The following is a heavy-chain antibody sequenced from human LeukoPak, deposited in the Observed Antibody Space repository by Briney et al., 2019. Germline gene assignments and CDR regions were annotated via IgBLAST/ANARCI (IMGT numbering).Heavy chain of an antibody. CDR1: GFTFSSYG. D-gene: IGHD1-26*01. CDR2: IRYDGSDK. V-gene: IGHV3-30*02. J-gene: IGHJ5*02. Sequence: PGGSLRLSCAASGFTFSSYGIHWVHQAPVEGLEWVAFIRYDGSDKYFADIVKGRFTISRDNSKNTVYLQMNSLRVEDTAIYYCARDPLTGSYGVNWLDPWGQGTLVTVSS. CDR3: ARDPLTGSYGVNWLDP.